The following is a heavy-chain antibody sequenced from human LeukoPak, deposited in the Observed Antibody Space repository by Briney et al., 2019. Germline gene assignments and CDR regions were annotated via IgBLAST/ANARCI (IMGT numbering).Heavy chain of an antibody. J-gene: IGHJ4*02. Sequence: SETLSLTCTVSGGSISSYYWSWIRQPPGKGLEWMGYSYYSGSTNYNPSLKSRVTISVDTSKNQFSLKLSSVTAADTAVYYCARDIGLLGLRYYFDYWGQGTLVTVSS. CDR2: SYYSGST. CDR1: GGSISSYY. V-gene: IGHV4-59*01. CDR3: ARDIGLLGLRYYFDY. D-gene: IGHD3/OR15-3a*01.